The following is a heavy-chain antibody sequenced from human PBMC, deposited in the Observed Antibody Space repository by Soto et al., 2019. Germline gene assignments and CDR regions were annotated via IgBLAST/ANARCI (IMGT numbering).Heavy chain of an antibody. J-gene: IGHJ5*02. V-gene: IGHV4-30-4*01. CDR2: IYYSGST. D-gene: IGHD6-13*01. CDR1: GGSISSGDYY. Sequence: PSETLSLTCTVSGGSISSGDYYWSWIRQPPGKGLEWIGYIYYSGSTYYNPSLKSRVTISVDTSKNQFSLKLSSVTAADTAVYYCARVVGRQHLPVGYWFDPWGQGTLVTVSS. CDR3: ARVVGRQHLPVGYWFDP.